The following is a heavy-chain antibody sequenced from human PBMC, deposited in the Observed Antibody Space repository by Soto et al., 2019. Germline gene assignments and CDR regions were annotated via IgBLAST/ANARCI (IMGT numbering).Heavy chain of an antibody. V-gene: IGHV1-46*01. CDR3: ARGRYYYDSSGQYFDY. Sequence: ASVKVSCKASGYTFTSYYMHWLRQAPGQGLEWMGIINPSGGSTSYAQKFQGRVTMTRDTSTSTVYMELSSLRSEDTAVYYCARGRYYYDSSGQYFDYWGQGTLVTVSS. J-gene: IGHJ4*02. CDR2: INPSGGST. D-gene: IGHD3-22*01. CDR1: GYTFTSYY.